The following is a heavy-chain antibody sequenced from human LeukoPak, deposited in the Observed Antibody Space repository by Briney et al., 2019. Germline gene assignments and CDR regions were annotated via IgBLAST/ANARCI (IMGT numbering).Heavy chain of an antibody. CDR1: GYTFTGYY. Sequence: ASVKVSCKASGYTFTGYYMHWVRQAPGQGLEWMGWINPNSGGTNYAQKFQGWVTMTRDTSISTAYMELSRLRSDDTAVYYCARAIAVAGTPYYFDYWGQGTLVTVSS. CDR2: INPNSGGT. V-gene: IGHV1-2*04. CDR3: ARAIAVAGTPYYFDY. D-gene: IGHD6-19*01. J-gene: IGHJ4*02.